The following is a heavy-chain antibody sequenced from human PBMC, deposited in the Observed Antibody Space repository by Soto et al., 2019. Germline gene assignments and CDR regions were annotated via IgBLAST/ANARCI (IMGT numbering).Heavy chain of an antibody. CDR1: GFDFGDYS. V-gene: IGHV3-48*01. J-gene: IGHJ4*02. Sequence: GGSLRLSCAASGFDFGDYSFHWVRQAPGKGLEWISYISFSSQTIYYADSVKGRFTVSRDNAKKSLYLQMNTLRVEDTAVYYCARASSGYDLGDDFWGQGT. D-gene: IGHD5-12*01. CDR2: ISFSSQTI. CDR3: ARASSGYDLGDDF.